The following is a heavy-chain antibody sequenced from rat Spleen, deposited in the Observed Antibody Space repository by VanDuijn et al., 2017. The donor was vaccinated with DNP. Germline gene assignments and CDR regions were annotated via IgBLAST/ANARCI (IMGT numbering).Heavy chain of an antibody. CDR3: TTLDGGDY. D-gene: IGHD1-11*01. Sequence: EVQLVESGGGLVQPGRSLKLSCAASGFTFSNYYMAWVRQAPTKGLEWVASISPTDGATYYPDSVKGRFTISRDNEKSSLYLQMDSLRSEDTATYYCTTLDGGDYWGQGVMVTVSS. CDR2: ISPTDGAT. CDR1: GFTFSNYY. V-gene: IGHV5-20*01. J-gene: IGHJ2*01.